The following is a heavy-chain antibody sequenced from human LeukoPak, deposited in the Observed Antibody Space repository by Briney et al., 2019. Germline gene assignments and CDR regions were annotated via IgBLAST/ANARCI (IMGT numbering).Heavy chain of an antibody. CDR1: GITSSSYS. V-gene: IGHV3-21*01. D-gene: IGHD6-13*01. Sequence: GGSLRLSCAASGITSSSYSMNWVRQAPRNGLGWVTSISSSSSYIYYADSVKGRFTISRDNAKHSLYLQMNSLSAEVTALYYCASQKDGIAAAVVVSWFDPWDQRTLDTVSS. CDR3: ASQKDGIAAAVVVSWFDP. J-gene: IGHJ5*02. CDR2: ISSSSSYI.